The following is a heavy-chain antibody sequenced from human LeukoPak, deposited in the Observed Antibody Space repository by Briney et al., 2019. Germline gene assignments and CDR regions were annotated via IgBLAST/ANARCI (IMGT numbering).Heavy chain of an antibody. CDR3: ARDQWLLRGGDHDAFDI. Sequence: SGTLSLTCAVSGGSISSTHWWNWVRQPPGKGLELIGEIFHSGTTNYNPSLKSRVTISIDKSKNQFSLKLRSVTAADTAVYYCARDQWLLRGGDHDAFDIWGQGTMVTVSS. V-gene: IGHV4-4*02. CDR2: IFHSGTT. D-gene: IGHD6-19*01. CDR1: GGSISSTHW. J-gene: IGHJ3*02.